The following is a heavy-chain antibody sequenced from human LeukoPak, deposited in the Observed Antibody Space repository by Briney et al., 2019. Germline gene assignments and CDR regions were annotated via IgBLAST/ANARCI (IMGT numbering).Heavy chain of an antibody. Sequence: GGSLRLSCAASGFTFSSYAMSWVRQAPGKGLEWVSAISGSGGSTYYADSVKGRFTISRDNSKNTLYLQMNSLRAEDTAVYYCGRGAYSNYGSYFDYWGQGTLVTVPS. V-gene: IGHV3-23*01. CDR1: GFTFSSYA. CDR2: ISGSGGST. J-gene: IGHJ4*02. D-gene: IGHD4-11*01. CDR3: GRGAYSNYGSYFDY.